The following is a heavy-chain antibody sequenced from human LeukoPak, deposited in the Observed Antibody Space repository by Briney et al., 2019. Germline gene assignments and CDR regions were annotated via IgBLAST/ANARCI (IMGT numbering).Heavy chain of an antibody. V-gene: IGHV3-30-3*01. D-gene: IGHD3-10*01. CDR2: TSSDLNVK. CDR1: GFTFRNYV. CDR3: AREGYYGSGSPPSLYFDY. Sequence: PGGSLRLSCAASGFTFRNYVIHWVRQAPGKGLEWVAVTSSDLNVKLYVDFVKGRFTISRDNSRSTLYLQMNSLRPEDTAIYYCAREGYYGSGSPPSLYFDYWAREPWSPSPQ. J-gene: IGHJ4*02.